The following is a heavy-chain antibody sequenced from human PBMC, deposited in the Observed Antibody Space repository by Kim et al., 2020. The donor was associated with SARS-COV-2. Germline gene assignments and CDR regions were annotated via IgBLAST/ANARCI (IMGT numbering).Heavy chain of an antibody. Sequence: GESLKISCKGSGYSFTSYWIGWVRQMPGKGLEWMGIIYPGDSDTRYSPSFQGQVTISADKSISTAYLQWSSLKASDTAMYYCARGRKPRRVDWYFDLWGRGTLVTVSS. V-gene: IGHV5-51*01. CDR1: GYSFTSYW. J-gene: IGHJ2*01. D-gene: IGHD1-26*01. CDR3: ARGRKPRRVDWYFDL. CDR2: IYPGDSDT.